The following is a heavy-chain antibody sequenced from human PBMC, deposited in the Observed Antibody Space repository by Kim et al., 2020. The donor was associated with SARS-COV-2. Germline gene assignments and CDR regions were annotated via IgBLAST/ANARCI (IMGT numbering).Heavy chain of an antibody. CDR2: ISPSGDIT. Sequence: ASVKVSCKASGYIFSSYYMHWVRQAPGQGLEWMGIISPSGDITIYAQKFQGRLTMTRDTSTSTLYMELSSLRSEDTAVYYCAREQTRGFFTYWGQGTLVTVSS. V-gene: IGHV1-46*01. D-gene: IGHD3-3*01. CDR1: GYIFSSYY. J-gene: IGHJ4*02. CDR3: AREQTRGFFTY.